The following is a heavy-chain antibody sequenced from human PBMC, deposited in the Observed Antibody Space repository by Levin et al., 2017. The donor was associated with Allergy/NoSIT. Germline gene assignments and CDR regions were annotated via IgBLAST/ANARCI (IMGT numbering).Heavy chain of an antibody. CDR2: ISYSGTT. J-gene: IGHJ6*02. CDR3: ARVHYYGSKGVDV. V-gene: IGHV4-31*03. CDR1: GGSISSGSYY. D-gene: IGHD3-10*01. Sequence: SETLSLTCTVSGGSISSGSYYWNWIRQHPGKGLEWIGYISYSGTTYFNSSLKSRVTISVDSSKTQFSLKLSAVTAADTAVYYCARVHYYGSKGVDVWGPGTTVTVSS.